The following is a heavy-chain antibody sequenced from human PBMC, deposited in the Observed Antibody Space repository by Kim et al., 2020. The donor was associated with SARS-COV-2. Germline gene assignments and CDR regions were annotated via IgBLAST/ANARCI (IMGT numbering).Heavy chain of an antibody. CDR1: GYSFTSYW. Sequence: GESLKISCKGSGYSFTSYWISWVRQMPGKGLEWMGRIDPSDSYTNYSPSFQGHVTISADKSISTAYLQWSSLKASDTAMYYCARQGIAVPEVDYWGQGTLVTVSS. CDR3: ARQGIAVPEVDY. CDR2: IDPSDSYT. D-gene: IGHD6-19*01. V-gene: IGHV5-10-1*01. J-gene: IGHJ4*02.